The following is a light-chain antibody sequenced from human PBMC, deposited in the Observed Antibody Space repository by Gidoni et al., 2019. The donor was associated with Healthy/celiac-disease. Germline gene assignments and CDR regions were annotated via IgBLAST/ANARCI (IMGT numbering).Light chain of an antibody. CDR1: QIIRSY. Sequence: DIQMTQSPSSLSASVGDRVTITCRSSQIIRSYVNWYQQKPGKATKLMIYAASSLQSGVPSRFSGSGSGTDFTLTSSRLQPEDFATYYCQQSYSTPYTFGQGTKLEIK. CDR3: QQSYSTPYT. CDR2: AAS. J-gene: IGKJ2*01. V-gene: IGKV1-39*01.